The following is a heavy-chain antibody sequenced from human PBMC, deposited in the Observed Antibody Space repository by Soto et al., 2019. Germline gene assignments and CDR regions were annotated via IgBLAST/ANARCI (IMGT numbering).Heavy chain of an antibody. V-gene: IGHV4-39*01. CDR1: GGSISSSSYY. Sequence: PSETLSLTFTVSGGSISSSSYYWGWIRPPPGKGLEWIGSIYYSGSTYYNPSLKSRVTISVDTSKNQFSLKLSSVTAADTAVYYCASWYSSSWTESYFDYWGQGTLVTVSS. CDR2: IYYSGST. J-gene: IGHJ4*02. D-gene: IGHD6-13*01. CDR3: ASWYSSSWTESYFDY.